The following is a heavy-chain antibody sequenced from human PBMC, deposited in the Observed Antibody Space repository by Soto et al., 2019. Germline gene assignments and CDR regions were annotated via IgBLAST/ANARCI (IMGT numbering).Heavy chain of an antibody. D-gene: IGHD3-10*01. V-gene: IGHV4-59*01. CDR1: GGSLSHFY. J-gene: IGHJ5*02. CDR3: ARESAGSGKNNWFDP. CDR2: IYYSGNT. Sequence: SLTMSHTWTVAGGSLSHFYGSWISKPPGKGLEWIGYIYYSGNTYYNPSLKSRVTMSVDTSRNQLLLQLNSVTAADTAVYYCARESAGSGKNNWFDPWGQGTLVTVSS.